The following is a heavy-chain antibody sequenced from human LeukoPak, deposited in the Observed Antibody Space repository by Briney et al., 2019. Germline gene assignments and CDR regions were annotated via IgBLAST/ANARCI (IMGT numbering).Heavy chain of an antibody. D-gene: IGHD3-10*01. Sequence: SETLSLTCTVSGTSVSSGGYYWSWIRQHPGKGLEWIGYLHFSDNTYYNPSLKSRLIMSLDTSKNQVSLKLISVTAADTAVYYCARGGLRLTLIRGIIPFDYWGLGTLVTVSS. CDR1: GTSVSSGGYY. J-gene: IGHJ4*02. CDR2: LHFSDNT. V-gene: IGHV4-31*03. CDR3: ARGGLRLTLIRGIIPFDY.